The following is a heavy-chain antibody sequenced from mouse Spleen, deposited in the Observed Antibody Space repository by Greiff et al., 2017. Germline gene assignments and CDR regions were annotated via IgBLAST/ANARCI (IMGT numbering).Heavy chain of an antibody. CDR3: ARDGYGWAMDY. Sequence: EVQLQESGPGMVKPSQSLSLTCTVTGYSITSGYDWHWIRHFPGNKLEWMGYISYSGSTNYNPSLKSRISITHDTSKNHFFLKLNSVTTEDTATYYCARDGYGWAMDYWGQGTSVTVSS. D-gene: IGHD1-1*01. CDR2: ISYSGST. J-gene: IGHJ4*01. V-gene: IGHV3-1*01. CDR1: GYSITSGYD.